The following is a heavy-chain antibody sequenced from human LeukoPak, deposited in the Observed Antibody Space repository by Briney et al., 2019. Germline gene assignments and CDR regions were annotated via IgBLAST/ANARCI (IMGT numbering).Heavy chain of an antibody. D-gene: IGHD6-13*01. Sequence: GGSLRLSCAASGFTFSIYAMSWVRQAPGKGLEWVSAITGSGGSTYYADSVKGQFTISRDNSKNTLYLQMNSLRADDTAVYYCAKLYSTYQNYYYYYYMDVWGKGTTVTVSS. CDR1: GFTFSIYA. CDR2: ITGSGGST. V-gene: IGHV3-23*01. J-gene: IGHJ6*03. CDR3: AKLYSTYQNYYYYYYMDV.